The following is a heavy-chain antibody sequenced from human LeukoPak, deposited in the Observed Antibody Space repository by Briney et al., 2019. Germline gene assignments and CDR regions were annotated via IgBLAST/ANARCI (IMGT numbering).Heavy chain of an antibody. J-gene: IGHJ6*02. D-gene: IGHD3-10*01. Sequence: SETLSLTCTVSGDSINNNNYYWGWIRQPPGKGLEWIGNIYYNGRTYYSPSLKSRGTISVDTSNNQFSLKLSSVTAADTAVYYCARGELLWFGELSGYGMDVWGQGTTVTVSS. CDR3: ARGELLWFGELSGYGMDV. V-gene: IGHV4-39*02. CDR2: IYYNGRT. CDR1: GDSINNNNYY.